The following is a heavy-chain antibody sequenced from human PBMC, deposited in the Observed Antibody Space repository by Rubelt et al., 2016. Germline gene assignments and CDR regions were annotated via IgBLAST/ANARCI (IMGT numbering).Heavy chain of an antibody. CDR3: ARDGAAAGDWYFDL. J-gene: IGHJ2*01. V-gene: IGHV3-21*01. CDR2: ISSSSSYI. Sequence: GKGLEWVSSISSSSSYIYYADSVKGRFTISRDNAKNSLYLQMNSLRAEDTAVYYCARDGAAAGDWYFDLWGRGTLVTVSS. D-gene: IGHD6-13*01.